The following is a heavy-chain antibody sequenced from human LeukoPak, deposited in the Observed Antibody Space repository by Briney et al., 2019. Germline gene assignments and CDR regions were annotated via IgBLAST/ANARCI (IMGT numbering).Heavy chain of an antibody. CDR3: TRDSRAYYDSSAT. Sequence: GGSLRLSCTGSGFTSGDYAINWVRQAPGKGLEWVGFIRGKNYGGAPDYAASVKGRFSISRDDSKNIAYLQMNSLKTEDTAVYFCTRDSRAYYDSSATWGQGTLVTVSS. CDR2: IRGKNYGGAP. D-gene: IGHD3-22*01. CDR1: GFTSGDYA. V-gene: IGHV3-49*04. J-gene: IGHJ4*02.